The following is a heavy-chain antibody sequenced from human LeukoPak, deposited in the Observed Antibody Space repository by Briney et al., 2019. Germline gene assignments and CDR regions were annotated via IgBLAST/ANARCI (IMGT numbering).Heavy chain of an antibody. CDR1: GGSISSYY. V-gene: IGHV4-59*01. J-gene: IGHJ4*02. D-gene: IGHD7-27*01. CDR3: ARSELGIEDYFDY. Sequence: SETLSLTCTVSGGSISSYYWSWIRQPPGKGLEWIGYIYYSGSTNYNPSLKSRVTISVDTSKNQFSLKLSSVTAADTAVYYCARSELGIEDYFDYCGQGTLVTVSS. CDR2: IYYSGST.